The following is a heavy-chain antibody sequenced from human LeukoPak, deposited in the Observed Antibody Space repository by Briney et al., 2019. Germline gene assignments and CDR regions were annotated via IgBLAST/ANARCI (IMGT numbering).Heavy chain of an antibody. J-gene: IGHJ4*02. Sequence: QSGGSLRLSCAASGFTFSSYAMSWVRQAPGKGLEWVSAISGSGGSTYYADSVKGRFTISRDNSKNTLYLQMNSLRAEDTAVYYCARDEGSGSYYNVFRDWGQGTLVTVSS. CDR2: ISGSGGST. CDR1: GFTFSSYA. D-gene: IGHD3-10*01. V-gene: IGHV3-23*01. CDR3: ARDEGSGSYYNVFRD.